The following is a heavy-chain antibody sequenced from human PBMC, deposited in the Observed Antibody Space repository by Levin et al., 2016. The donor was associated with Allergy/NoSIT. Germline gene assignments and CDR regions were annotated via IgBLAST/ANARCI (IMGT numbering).Heavy chain of an antibody. D-gene: IGHD4-23*01. CDR3: ASAKGGNNHYYHTRTPVFYYGMDV. CDR1: GGSISSYY. CDR2: IYYSGST. V-gene: IGHV4-59*01. J-gene: IGHJ6*02. Sequence: SETLSLTCTVSGGSISSYYWSWIRQPPGKGLEWIGYIYYSGSTNYNPSLKSRVTISVDTSKNQFSLKLSSVTAADTAVYYCASAKGGNNHYYHTRTPVFYYGMDVWGQGTTVTVSS.